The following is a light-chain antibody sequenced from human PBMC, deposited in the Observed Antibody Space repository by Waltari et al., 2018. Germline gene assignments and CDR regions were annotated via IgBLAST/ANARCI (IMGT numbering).Light chain of an antibody. J-gene: IGKJ2*01. CDR1: QSVGTY. Sequence: EIVLTQSPATLSLSPGETATLSCRASQSVGTYLAWYQQKPGRAPRLLIYDASNRATGIPDRFRGSGSGTDFTLTISSLEPEDFAVYYCQQRSSWTPHTFGQGARLEIK. V-gene: IGKV3-11*01. CDR2: DAS. CDR3: QQRSSWTPHT.